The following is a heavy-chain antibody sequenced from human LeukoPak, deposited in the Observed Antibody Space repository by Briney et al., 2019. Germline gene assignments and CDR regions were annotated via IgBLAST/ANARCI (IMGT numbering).Heavy chain of an antibody. V-gene: IGHV4-39*06. CDR1: GGSIAIRNDY. D-gene: IGHD1-26*01. J-gene: IGHJ3*02. CDR3: ARDRSRDSGSYFRAFDI. Sequence: SETLSLTCAVSGGSIAIRNDYWAWIRQSPGRGLEWLGSVYSSGSVYYNPSLKSRVTILVDTSKNQFALKLRSVTAADTAVYYCARDRSRDSGSYFRAFDIWGQGTMVTVSS. CDR2: VYSSGSV.